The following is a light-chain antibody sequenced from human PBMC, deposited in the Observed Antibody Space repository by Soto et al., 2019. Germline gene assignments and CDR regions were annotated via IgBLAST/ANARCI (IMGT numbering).Light chain of an antibody. CDR1: SNDVGAYDY. CDR3: CSYTSNTVV. J-gene: IGLJ2*01. CDR2: EGT. Sequence: QSALTQPASVSGSPGQSISISCTGTSNDVGAYDYVSWYQQHPGKPPKLVIYEGTKRPSGVSNRLSGSKSGNTASLTISGLQAEDEGDYYCCSYTSNTVVFGGGTKLTVL. V-gene: IGLV2-14*01.